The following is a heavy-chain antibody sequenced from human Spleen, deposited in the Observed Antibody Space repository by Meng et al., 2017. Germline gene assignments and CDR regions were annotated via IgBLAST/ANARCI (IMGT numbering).Heavy chain of an antibody. CDR1: GWSFSEYY. V-gene: IGHV4-34*01. D-gene: IGHD4-11*01. CDR2: INHSGST. Sequence: QVQLQQWGDGLLKPSETLSLTCVVSGWSFSEYYWSWIRQPPGKGLEWIGEINHSGSTDYNPSLESRATISVGTSQNNLSLKLSSVTAADSAVYYCARGPTTMAHDFDYWGQGTLVTVSS. CDR3: ARGPTTMAHDFDY. J-gene: IGHJ4*02.